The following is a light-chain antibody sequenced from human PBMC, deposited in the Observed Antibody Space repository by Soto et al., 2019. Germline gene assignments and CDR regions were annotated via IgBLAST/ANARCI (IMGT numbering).Light chain of an antibody. CDR3: SSYTGTTLV. CDR2: EVF. V-gene: IGLV2-14*01. Sequence: QSVLTQPASVSGSPRQSITISCTGTSSDIGDYDYVSWYQQHPGKAPQLLIYEVFKRPSGLSNRFSGSKSGNTASLSISGLQAEDEADYYCSSYTGTTLVFGTGTKV. J-gene: IGLJ1*01. CDR1: SSDIGDYDY.